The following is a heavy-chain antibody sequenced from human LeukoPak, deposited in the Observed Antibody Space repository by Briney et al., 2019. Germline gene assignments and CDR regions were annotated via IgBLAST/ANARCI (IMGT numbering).Heavy chain of an antibody. D-gene: IGHD3-3*01. J-gene: IGHJ6*02. Sequence: NPSETLSLTCAVYGGSFSGYYWSWIRQPPGKGLEWIGEINHSGSTNYNPSLKSRVTISVDTSKNQSSLKLSSVTAADTAVYYCARWGYDFWSGYYNYYYYGMDVWGQGTTVTVSS. CDR2: INHSGST. CDR3: ARWGYDFWSGYYNYYYYGMDV. CDR1: GGSFSGYY. V-gene: IGHV4-34*01.